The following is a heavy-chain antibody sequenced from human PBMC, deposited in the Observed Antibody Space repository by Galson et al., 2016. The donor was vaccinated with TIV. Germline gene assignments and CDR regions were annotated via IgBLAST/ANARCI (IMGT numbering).Heavy chain of an antibody. D-gene: IGHD3-22*01. CDR1: GFTFSSYA. V-gene: IGHV3-23*01. CDR3: AKVPSSGFSYYYGIDV. J-gene: IGHJ6*02. CDR2: ISGGGGSS. Sequence: SLRLSCAASGFTFSSYALTWVRQAPGKGLEWVSAISGGGGSSYYGDSVKGQFTISRDNSEKMLYLQMNSLRAEDTAVYYCAKVPSSGFSYYYGIDVWGQGTTVTVS.